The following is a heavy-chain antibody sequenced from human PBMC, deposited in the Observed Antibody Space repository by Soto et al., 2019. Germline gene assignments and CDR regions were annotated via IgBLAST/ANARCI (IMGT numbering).Heavy chain of an antibody. Sequence: QVQLVQSGAEVKKPGASVKVSCKASGYTFTSYDINWVRQATGQGLEWMGWMNPDSGNTGYAQKFQGRVTMTRDTSISTAYMELSSLRSEDTAVYYCARGITIFGVAPPWGQGTLVTVSS. D-gene: IGHD3-3*01. CDR1: GYTFTSYD. J-gene: IGHJ5*02. V-gene: IGHV1-8*01. CDR3: ARGITIFGVAPP. CDR2: MNPDSGNT.